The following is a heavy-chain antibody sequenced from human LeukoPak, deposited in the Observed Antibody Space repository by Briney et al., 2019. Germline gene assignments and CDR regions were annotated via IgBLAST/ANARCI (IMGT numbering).Heavy chain of an antibody. CDR2: INHSGST. J-gene: IGHJ4*02. CDR1: GGSFSGYY. V-gene: IGHV4-34*01. CDR3: ARGEMGWYFDY. D-gene: IGHD5-24*01. Sequence: SETLSLTCAVYGGSFSGYYWSWIRQSPGKGLEWIGEINHSGSTNYNPSLKSRVTISVDTSKNQFSLKLSSVTAADTAVYYCARGEMGWYFDYWGQGTLVTVSS.